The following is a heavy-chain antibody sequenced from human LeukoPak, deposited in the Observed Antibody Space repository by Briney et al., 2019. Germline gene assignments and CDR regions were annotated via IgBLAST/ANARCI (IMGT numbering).Heavy chain of an antibody. V-gene: IGHV4-30-4*07. CDR2: IYYSGST. CDR3: AARTLSSGYGYDY. J-gene: IGHJ4*02. D-gene: IGHD3-22*01. Sequence: SETLSLTCAVSGGSISSGGYSWSWIRQPPGKGLEWIGYIYYSGSTYYNPSLKSRVTISVDTSKNQFSLKLSSVTAADTAVYYCAARTLSSGYGYDYWGQGPRVTVSS. CDR1: GGSISSGGYS.